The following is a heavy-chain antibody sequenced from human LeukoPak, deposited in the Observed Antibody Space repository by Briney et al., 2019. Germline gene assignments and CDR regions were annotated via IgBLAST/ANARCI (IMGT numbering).Heavy chain of an antibody. Sequence: GGSLRLSCVASGFTFRNCGMTWVRQAPGKGLEWVSTISGSDDGTYYADSVRGRFTIFRDNSKNTLYLQMKALRDEDTATYYCAKRGPIYSSTPGNYFDYWGQGTLVTVSS. J-gene: IGHJ4*02. CDR3: AKRGPIYSSTPGNYFDY. CDR2: ISGSDDGT. CDR1: GFTFRNCG. D-gene: IGHD3-10*01. V-gene: IGHV3-23*01.